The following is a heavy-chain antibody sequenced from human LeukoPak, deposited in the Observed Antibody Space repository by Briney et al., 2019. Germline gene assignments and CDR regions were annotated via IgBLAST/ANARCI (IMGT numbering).Heavy chain of an antibody. D-gene: IGHD3-16*01. V-gene: IGHV1-69*13. CDR1: GGTFSSYA. CDR2: IIPIFGTA. CDR3: ASGPASLGEPLDAFDI. J-gene: IGHJ3*02. Sequence: ASVKVSCKASGGTFSSYAISWVRQAPGQGLEWMGGIIPIFGTANYAQKFQGRVTITADESTSTAYMELSSLRSEDTAVYYCASGPASLGEPLDAFDIWGQGTMVTVSS.